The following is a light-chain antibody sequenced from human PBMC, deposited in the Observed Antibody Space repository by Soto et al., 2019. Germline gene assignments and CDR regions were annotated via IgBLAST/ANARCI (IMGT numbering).Light chain of an antibody. Sequence: EIVMTQSPATLSVSPGERATLSCRASQSVSRNVAWYQQKPGQAPMLLIHDASTRATGISVRISGSGSGTECTLTISSLQSEDFAVYYFQQYNNWLWTFGQGTKVKIK. CDR1: QSVSRN. V-gene: IGKV3-15*01. CDR3: QQYNNWLWT. J-gene: IGKJ1*01. CDR2: DAS.